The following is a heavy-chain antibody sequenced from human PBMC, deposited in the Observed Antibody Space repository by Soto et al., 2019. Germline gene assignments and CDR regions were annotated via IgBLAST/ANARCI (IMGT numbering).Heavy chain of an antibody. CDR3: ATVAGNYYYGMDV. CDR2: IYYSGST. CDR1: GGSISSSNYY. V-gene: IGHV4-39*01. Sequence: SETLSLTCTVSGGSISSSNYYWGWIRQPPGKGLEWIGSIYYSGSTYYNPSLKSRVTISVDTSKNQFSLKLSSVTAADTAVYYCATVAGNYYYGMDVWGQGTTVT. D-gene: IGHD6-19*01. J-gene: IGHJ6*02.